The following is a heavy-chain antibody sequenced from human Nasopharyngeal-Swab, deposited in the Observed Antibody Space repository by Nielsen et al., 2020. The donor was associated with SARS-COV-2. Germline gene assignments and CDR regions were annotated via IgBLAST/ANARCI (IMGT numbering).Heavy chain of an antibody. Sequence: GGSLRLSCAASGFIFSPYDMHWVRQSTGKGLEWVSTIGSIGDTYYPGSVKGRFTISRENAKNSLYLQMNNLRAEDTAVYFCARAYGDTPYFYGVDVWGQGTTVTVSS. CDR1: GFIFSPYD. CDR2: IGSIGDT. CDR3: ARAYGDTPYFYGVDV. J-gene: IGHJ6*02. V-gene: IGHV3-13*04. D-gene: IGHD4-17*01.